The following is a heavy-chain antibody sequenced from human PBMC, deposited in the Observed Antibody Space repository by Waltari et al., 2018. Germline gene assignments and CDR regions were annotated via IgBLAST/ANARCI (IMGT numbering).Heavy chain of an antibody. CDR3: ARGRSIRWWVDP. CDR2: MKPKSGNT. Sequence: QVQLVQSGAEVKKPGASVKVSCKASGYTFTSYDINWVRQATGQGLEWMGWMKPKSGNTGYAQKFQGRGTMTRNTYISTAYMEMSSLRSEDTAVYYCARGRSIRWWVDPWGQGTLVTVSS. V-gene: IGHV1-8*01. CDR1: GYTFTSYD. J-gene: IGHJ5*02. D-gene: IGHD3-16*01.